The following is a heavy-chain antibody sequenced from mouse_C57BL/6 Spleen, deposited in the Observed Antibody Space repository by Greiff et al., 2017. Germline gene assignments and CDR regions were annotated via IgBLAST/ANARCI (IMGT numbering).Heavy chain of an antibody. D-gene: IGHD1-3*01. Sequence: EVQVVESGVGLVQPGGSLKLSCAASGFTFSDYYMYWVRQTPEKRLEWVAYISNGGGSTYYPDTVKGRFTISRDNAKNTLYLQMSRLKSEDTAMYYCASNSVWGQGTSVTVSS. CDR2: ISNGGGST. CDR1: GFTFSDYY. V-gene: IGHV5-12*01. CDR3: ASNSV. J-gene: IGHJ4*01.